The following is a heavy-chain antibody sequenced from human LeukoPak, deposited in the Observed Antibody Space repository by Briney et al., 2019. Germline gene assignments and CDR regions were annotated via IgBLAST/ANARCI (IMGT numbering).Heavy chain of an antibody. Sequence: WSLRLSCSASGLTFSVSAIHWVRQASGKGLEWVGRIKTKADNYATAYAASVKGRFTISRDDSTNTAYLQMNSLKTEDTAVYYCTHPAYYYNVDVWGKGTTVTVSS. D-gene: IGHD6-25*01. CDR3: THPAYYYNVDV. V-gene: IGHV3-73*01. CDR2: IKTKADNYAT. CDR1: GLTFSVSA. J-gene: IGHJ6*04.